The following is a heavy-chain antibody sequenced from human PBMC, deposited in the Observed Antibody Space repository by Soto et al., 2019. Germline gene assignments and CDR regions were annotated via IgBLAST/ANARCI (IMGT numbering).Heavy chain of an antibody. J-gene: IGHJ4*02. CDR1: GFTFSSYG. D-gene: IGHD3-22*01. V-gene: IGHV3-30*18. Sequence: GGSLRLSCAASGFTFSSYGMHWVRQAPGKGLEWVAVISYDGSNKYYADSVKGRFTISRDNSKNTLYLQMNSLRAEDTAVYYCAKVSGYSGALGYFDYWGQGTLVTVSS. CDR3: AKVSGYSGALGYFDY. CDR2: ISYDGSNK.